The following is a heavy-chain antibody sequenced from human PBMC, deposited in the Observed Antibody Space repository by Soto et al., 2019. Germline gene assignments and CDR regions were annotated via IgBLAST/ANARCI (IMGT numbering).Heavy chain of an antibody. V-gene: IGHV3-30*18. CDR1: GFTFSSYG. CDR3: AKGCSSTSCSDY. Sequence: GGSLRLSCAASGFTFSSYGMHWVRQAPGKGLEWVAVISYDGSNKYYADSVKGRFTISRDNSKNTLYLQMNSLRAEDTAVYYCAKGCSSTSCSDYWGQGTLVTVSS. D-gene: IGHD2-2*01. CDR2: ISYDGSNK. J-gene: IGHJ4*02.